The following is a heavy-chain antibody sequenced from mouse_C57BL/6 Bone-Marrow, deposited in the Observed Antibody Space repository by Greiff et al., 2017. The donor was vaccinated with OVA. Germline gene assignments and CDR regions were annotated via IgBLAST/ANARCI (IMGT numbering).Heavy chain of an antibody. Sequence: VQLQQSGAELVRPGASVKLSCTASGFNIKDDYMHWVKQRPEQGLEWIGWIDPENGDTEYASKFQGKATITADTSSNTAYRQLSSLTSEDTAVYYCTTRAMDYWGQGTSVTVSS. CDR3: TTRAMDY. CDR2: IDPENGDT. J-gene: IGHJ4*01. CDR1: GFNIKDDY. V-gene: IGHV14-4*01.